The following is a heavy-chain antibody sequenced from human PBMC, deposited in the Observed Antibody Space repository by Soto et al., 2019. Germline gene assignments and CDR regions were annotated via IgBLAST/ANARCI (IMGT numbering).Heavy chain of an antibody. Sequence: PGGSLRLSCAAPGFTFSSYAMHWVRQAPGKGLEWVAVISYDGSNKYYADSVKGRFTISRDNSKNTLYLQMNSLRAEDTAVYYCARDSFPFDWLLYYFDYWGQGTLVTVSS. CDR1: GFTFSSYA. D-gene: IGHD3-9*01. CDR2: ISYDGSNK. V-gene: IGHV3-30-3*01. J-gene: IGHJ4*02. CDR3: ARDSFPFDWLLYYFDY.